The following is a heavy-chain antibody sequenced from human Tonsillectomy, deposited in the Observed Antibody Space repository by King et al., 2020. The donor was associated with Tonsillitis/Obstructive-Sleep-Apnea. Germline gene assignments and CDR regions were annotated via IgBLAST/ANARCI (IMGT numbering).Heavy chain of an antibody. V-gene: IGHV5-10-1*01. CDR1: GYSFTSYW. Sequence: QLVQSGAEVKKPGESLRISCKGSGYSFTSYWISWVRQMPGKGLEWMGKIDPSDSYTNYSPSFQGRVTISADKSISTAYLQWSSLEASDTAMYFCARASAHYYDNSGKHFDLWGRGTLVTVSS. D-gene: IGHD3-22*01. CDR3: ARASAHYYDNSGKHFDL. CDR2: IDPSDSYT. J-gene: IGHJ2*01.